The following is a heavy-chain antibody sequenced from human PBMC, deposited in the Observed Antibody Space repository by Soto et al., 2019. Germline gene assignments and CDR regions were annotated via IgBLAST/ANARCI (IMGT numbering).Heavy chain of an antibody. V-gene: IGHV1-2*04. Sequence: ASVKVSCKASGYTFNSYYMHWVRQAPGQGLEWMGWINPNSGGTNYAQKFQGWVTMTRDTSISTAYMELNRLRSDDTAVYYCAREATVVTPAAFDIWGQGTMVTVSS. D-gene: IGHD4-17*01. J-gene: IGHJ3*02. CDR3: AREATVVTPAAFDI. CDR1: GYTFNSYY. CDR2: INPNSGGT.